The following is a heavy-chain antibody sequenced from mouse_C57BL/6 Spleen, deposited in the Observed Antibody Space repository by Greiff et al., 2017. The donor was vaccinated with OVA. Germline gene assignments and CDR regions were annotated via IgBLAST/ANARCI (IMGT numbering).Heavy chain of an antibody. Sequence: EVKLMESGGDLVKPGGSLKLSCAASGFTFSSYGMSWVRQTPDKRLEWVATISSGGSYTYYPDSVKGRFTISRDNAKNTLYLQMSSLKSEDTAMYYCARHEDWYFDVWGTGTTVTVSS. CDR3: ARHEDWYFDV. J-gene: IGHJ1*03. V-gene: IGHV5-6*01. CDR1: GFTFSSYG. CDR2: ISSGGSYT.